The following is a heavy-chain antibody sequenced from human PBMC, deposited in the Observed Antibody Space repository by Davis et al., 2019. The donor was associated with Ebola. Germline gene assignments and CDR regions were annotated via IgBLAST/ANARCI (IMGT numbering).Heavy chain of an antibody. D-gene: IGHD1-26*01. Sequence: PSETLSLTCAVSGGSISSSNWWSWVRQAPGKGLEWVSSISSSSSYIYYADSVKGRFTISRDNAKNSLYLQMNSLRAEDTAVYYCARDPSIVGATLDYWGQGTLVTVSS. CDR3: ARDPSIVGATLDY. CDR2: ISSSSSYI. V-gene: IGHV3-21*01. J-gene: IGHJ4*02. CDR1: GGSISSSN.